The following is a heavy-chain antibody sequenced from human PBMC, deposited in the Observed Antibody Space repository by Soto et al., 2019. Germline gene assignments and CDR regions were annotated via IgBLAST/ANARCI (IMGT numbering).Heavy chain of an antibody. CDR3: TKSGGHAESVN. CDR1: GFTFCSFA. CDR2: ILGRGDT. D-gene: IGHD1-26*01. J-gene: IGHJ4*02. V-gene: IGHV3-23*01. Sequence: PGGSLRLSCAASGFTFCSFAMSWVRQAPGKGLEWVSGILGRGDTYYEESVKGRFIISRDDSKNMVFLQMNSLKIEDTAVYYCTKSGGHAESVNWGQGTQVTVSS.